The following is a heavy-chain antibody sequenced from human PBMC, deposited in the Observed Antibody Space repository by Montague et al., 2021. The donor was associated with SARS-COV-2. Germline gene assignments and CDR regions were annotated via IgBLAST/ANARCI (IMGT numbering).Heavy chain of an antibody. CDR1: GGSISSGGYY. CDR3: ARARITMIVVVNAFDI. V-gene: IGHV4-31*03. D-gene: IGHD3-22*01. CDR2: IYYSGXT. J-gene: IGHJ3*02. Sequence: TLSLTCTVSGGSISSGGYYWGWIRQHPGKGLEWIGYIYYSGXTXYXXXXKXRVTISVDTSKNQFSLKLSSVTAADTAVYYCARARITMIVVVNAFDIWGQGTMVTVSS.